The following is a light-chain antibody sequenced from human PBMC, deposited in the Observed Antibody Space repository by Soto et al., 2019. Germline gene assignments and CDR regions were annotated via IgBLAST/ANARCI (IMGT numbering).Light chain of an antibody. Sequence: QSALTQPRSVSGSPGQSVTISCTGTSSDVGGYNFVSWYQQHPGKAPKFMIYDVSRRPSGVPDRFSGSKSGNTASLTISGLQADDEADYYCCSYAGSYGVVFGGGNKLTVL. CDR3: CSYAGSYGVV. V-gene: IGLV2-11*01. J-gene: IGLJ2*01. CDR1: SSDVGGYNF. CDR2: DVS.